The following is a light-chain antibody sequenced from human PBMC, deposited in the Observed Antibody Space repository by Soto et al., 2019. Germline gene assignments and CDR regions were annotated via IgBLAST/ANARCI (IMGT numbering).Light chain of an antibody. Sequence: QSVLTQPASVSGSPGQSITISCTGTSSDVGSYNLVSWYRQHPGKAPKLMIYEGSKRPSGVSNRFSGSKSGNTASLTISGLQAEDEADYYCCSYAGSSTDDFGTGTKVTVL. CDR3: CSYAGSSTDD. CDR1: SSDVGSYNL. J-gene: IGLJ1*01. CDR2: EGS. V-gene: IGLV2-23*01.